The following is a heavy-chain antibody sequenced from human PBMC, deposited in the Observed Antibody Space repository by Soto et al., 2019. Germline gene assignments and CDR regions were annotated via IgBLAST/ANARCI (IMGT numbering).Heavy chain of an antibody. V-gene: IGHV3-7*01. CDR3: ARLLLPYYYGSGSYYKGGAFDI. CDR1: GFTFSSYW. Sequence: EVQLVESGGGLVQPGGSLRLSCAASGFTFSSYWMSWVRQAPGKGLEWVANIKQDGSEKYYVDSVKGRFTISRDNAKNSLYLQMNGLRAEDAAVYYCARLLLPYYYGSGSYYKGGAFDIWGQGTMVTVAS. D-gene: IGHD3-10*01. CDR2: IKQDGSEK. J-gene: IGHJ3*02.